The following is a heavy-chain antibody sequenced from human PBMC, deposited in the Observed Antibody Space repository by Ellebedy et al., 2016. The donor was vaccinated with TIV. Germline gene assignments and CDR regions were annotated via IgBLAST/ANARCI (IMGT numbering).Heavy chain of an antibody. CDR3: ARQHYDRLRPLYYYYGMDV. CDR1: GYTFTSYY. D-gene: IGHD3-22*01. J-gene: IGHJ6*02. V-gene: IGHV1-46*01. Sequence: ASVKVSCXASGYTFTSYYMHWVRQAPGQGLEWMGIINPSGGSTSYAQKFQGRVTMTRDTSTSTVYMELSSLRSEDTAVYYCARQHYDRLRPLYYYYGMDVWGQGTTVTVSS. CDR2: INPSGGST.